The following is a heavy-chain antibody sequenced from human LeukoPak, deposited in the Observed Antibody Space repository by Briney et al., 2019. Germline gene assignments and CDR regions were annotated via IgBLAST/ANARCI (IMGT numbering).Heavy chain of an antibody. CDR3: ARQKGSLAGGLDY. V-gene: IGHV5-51*01. D-gene: IGHD6-19*01. CDR1: GYSFTNYW. J-gene: IGHJ4*02. Sequence: EESLKISCKGSGYSFTNYWIGWARQMPGKGLEWMGIIYPGDSNTKYSPPFQGQVTISADKSITTAYLQWSSLKASDTAMYYCARQKGSLAGGLDYWGQGTLVTVSS. CDR2: IYPGDSNT.